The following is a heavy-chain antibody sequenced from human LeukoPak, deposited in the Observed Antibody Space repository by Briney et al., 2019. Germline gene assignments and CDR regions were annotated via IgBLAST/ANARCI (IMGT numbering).Heavy chain of an antibody. D-gene: IGHD6-19*01. V-gene: IGHV3-23*01. Sequence: GGSLRLSCAASGFTFSSYNMNWVRRAPGQGLEWVSTIRTNGAGTHYADSVRGRFTISRDNSKNTLYLQMNSLRAEDTAVYYCARGGWLGKPQRVDYWGQGTLITVSS. J-gene: IGHJ4*02. CDR2: IRTNGAGT. CDR1: GFTFSSYN. CDR3: ARGGWLGKPQRVDY.